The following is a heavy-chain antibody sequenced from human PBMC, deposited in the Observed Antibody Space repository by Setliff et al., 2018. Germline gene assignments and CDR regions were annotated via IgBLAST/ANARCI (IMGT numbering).Heavy chain of an antibody. D-gene: IGHD3-16*02. CDR2: IIPILGIA. V-gene: IGHV1-69*10. CDR3: ATVGGDYVWGSYRPRPLDY. Sequence: SVKVSCKASGGTFSSYAISWVRQAPGQGLEWMGGIIPILGIANYAQKFQGRVTITADKSTSTAYMELSSLRSEDTAVCYCATVGGDYVWGSYRPRPLDYWGQGTLVTVS. CDR1: GGTFSSYA. J-gene: IGHJ4*02.